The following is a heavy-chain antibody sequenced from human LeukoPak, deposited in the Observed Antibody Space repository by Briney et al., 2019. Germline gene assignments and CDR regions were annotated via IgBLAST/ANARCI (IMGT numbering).Heavy chain of an antibody. CDR1: GGSFSGYY. CDR3: ARVSRDGYNSLLPYYFDY. V-gene: IGHV4-34*01. Sequence: PSETLSLTCAVYGGSFSGYYWSWIRQPPGKGLEWIGEINHSGSTNYNPSLKSRVTISVDTSKNQFSLKLSSVTAADTAVYYCARVSRDGYNSLLPYYFDYWGQGTLVTVSS. J-gene: IGHJ4*02. D-gene: IGHD5-24*01. CDR2: INHSGST.